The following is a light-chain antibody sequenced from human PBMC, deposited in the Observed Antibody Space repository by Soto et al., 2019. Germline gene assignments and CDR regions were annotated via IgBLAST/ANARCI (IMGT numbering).Light chain of an antibody. J-gene: IGLJ3*02. CDR2: EVS. V-gene: IGLV2-14*01. Sequence: QSVLTQPASVSGSPGQSITISCTGTSSDVGGYNYVSWYQQHPGKAPKLMIYEVSNRPSGVSTRFSGSKSGNTASLTISGLQAEDEADYYCSSYTTSSTHGVFGGGTKLTVL. CDR1: SSDVGGYNY. CDR3: SSYTTSSTHGV.